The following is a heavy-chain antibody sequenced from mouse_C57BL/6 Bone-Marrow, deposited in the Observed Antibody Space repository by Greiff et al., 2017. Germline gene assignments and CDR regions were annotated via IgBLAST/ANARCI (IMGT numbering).Heavy chain of an antibody. V-gene: IGHV14-4*01. Sequence: EVQLQQSGAELVRPGASVKLSCTASGFNITDYYMHWVKQRPEQGLEWIGWLDPENGDTKYASKFQGKATITAETSSNTAYLQLSSMTSEDTAVYYCTTRCDYDEAMDYWGQGNSVTVSS. CDR2: LDPENGDT. J-gene: IGHJ4*01. CDR3: TTRCDYDEAMDY. CDR1: GFNITDYY. D-gene: IGHD2-4*01.